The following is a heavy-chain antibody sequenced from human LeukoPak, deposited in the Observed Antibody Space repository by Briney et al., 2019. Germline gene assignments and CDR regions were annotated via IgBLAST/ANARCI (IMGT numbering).Heavy chain of an antibody. CDR1: GGSISSSNW. Sequence: SETLSLTCAVSGGSISSSNWWSWVRQPPGKGLEWIGEINHSGSTNYNPSLKSRVTISVDTSKNQFSLKLSSVTAADTAVYYCARIDYYDSSGYTYYYMDVWGKGTTVTVSS. CDR3: ARIDYYDSSGYTYYYMDV. V-gene: IGHV4-4*02. J-gene: IGHJ6*03. D-gene: IGHD3-22*01. CDR2: INHSGST.